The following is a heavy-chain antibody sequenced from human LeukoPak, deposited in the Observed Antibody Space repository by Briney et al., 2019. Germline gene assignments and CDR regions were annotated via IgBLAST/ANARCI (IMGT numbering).Heavy chain of an antibody. D-gene: IGHD3-22*01. J-gene: IGHJ4*02. CDR3: ARGYYSDSSGPDY. Sequence: PGGSLRLSCVASGFAFSSYAMSWVRQAPGKGLEWVANIKQHGTEKYSVDSVKGRFTISRDNAKNSLYLQMNSLRAEDTAVYYCARGYYSDSSGPDYWGQGTLVTVSS. CDR1: GFAFSSYA. V-gene: IGHV3-7*03. CDR2: IKQHGTEK.